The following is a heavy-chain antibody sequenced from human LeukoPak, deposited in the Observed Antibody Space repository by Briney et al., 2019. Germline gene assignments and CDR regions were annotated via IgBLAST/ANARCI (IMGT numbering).Heavy chain of an antibody. CDR1: GFIFSNYA. CDR3: ATPDGPGTG. V-gene: IGHV3-23*01. D-gene: IGHD1-1*01. Sequence: GGSLRLSCEASGFIFSNYAVSWVRQLPGRRLEWVSAITGSGGTTYYADSVKGRFTMSRDNSKNTLYLQMSSLRAEDTAVYYCATPDGPGTGWGQGTLVTVSS. J-gene: IGHJ4*02. CDR2: ITGSGGTT.